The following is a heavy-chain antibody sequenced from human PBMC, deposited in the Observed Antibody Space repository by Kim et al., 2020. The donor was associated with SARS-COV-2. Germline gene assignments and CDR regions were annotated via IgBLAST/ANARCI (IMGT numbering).Heavy chain of an antibody. CDR3: SRRYSSSSQTDH. V-gene: IGHV5-51*01. J-gene: IGHJ4*02. D-gene: IGHD6-6*01. CDR1: GYSFTSYW. Sequence: GESLKISCKASGYSFTSYWIAWVRQMPGKGLEWMGIIYPGDSDTKYSPSFQGQVTFSADKSISTAYLQWNSLKASDTAMYYCSRRYSSSSQTDHWGQGTL. CDR2: IYPGDSDT.